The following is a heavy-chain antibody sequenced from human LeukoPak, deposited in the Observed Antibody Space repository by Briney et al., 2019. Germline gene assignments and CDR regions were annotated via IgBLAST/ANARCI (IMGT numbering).Heavy chain of an antibody. CDR3: AKDSSNIMGARLDY. CDR2: ISISGGST. D-gene: IGHD1-26*01. J-gene: IGHJ4*02. Sequence: GGSLRLSCAASGFTFNSYAMSWVRQAPGRGLEWVLGISISGGSTYYADSVKGRFTISRDNSKNTLFLQMNSLRAEDTAVYYCAKDSSNIMGARLDYWGQGTLVTVSS. V-gene: IGHV3-23*01. CDR1: GFTFNSYA.